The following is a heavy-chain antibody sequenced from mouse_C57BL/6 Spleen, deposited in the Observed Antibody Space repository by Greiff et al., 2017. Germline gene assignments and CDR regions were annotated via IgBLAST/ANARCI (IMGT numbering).Heavy chain of an antibody. J-gene: IGHJ2*01. D-gene: IGHD3-1*01. CDR3: ARGDFGDPYYFDY. CDR1: GYTFTDYY. V-gene: IGHV1-19*01. Sequence: EVKLVESGPVLVKPGASVKMSCKASGYTFTDYYMNWVKQSHGKSLEWIGVINPYNGGTSYNQKFKGKATLTVDKSSSTAYMELNSLTSEDSAVYYCARGDFGDPYYFDYWGQGTTLAVSS. CDR2: INPYNGGT.